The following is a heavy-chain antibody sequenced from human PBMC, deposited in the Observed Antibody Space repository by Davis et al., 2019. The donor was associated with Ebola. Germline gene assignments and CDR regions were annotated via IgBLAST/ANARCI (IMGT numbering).Heavy chain of an antibody. V-gene: IGHV1-69*04. Sequence: AASVKVSCKASGGTFSSYAISWVRQAPGQGLEWMGRIIPILGIPNYAQKFQGRVTITADKSTSTAYMELSSLRSEDTAVYYCARDRGGRYSGYFHYYYYYYGMDVWGQGTTVTVSS. D-gene: IGHD5-12*01. CDR2: IIPILGIP. CDR3: ARDRGGRYSGYFHYYYYYYGMDV. J-gene: IGHJ6*02. CDR1: GGTFSSYA.